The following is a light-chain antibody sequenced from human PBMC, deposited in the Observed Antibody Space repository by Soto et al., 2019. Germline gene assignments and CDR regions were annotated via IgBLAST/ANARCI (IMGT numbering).Light chain of an antibody. J-gene: IGKJ5*01. CDR3: QQANSFPIT. V-gene: IGKV1-39*01. CDR2: EAT. Sequence: DIQMTQSPSSLSPSVGDSVTITCRASQSISSYLNWYQQKPGKAPRLLIYEATNLQSGVPPRFSGSGSGTDFTLTISSLQPEDFATYFCQQANSFPITFGQVTQPDIK. CDR1: QSISSY.